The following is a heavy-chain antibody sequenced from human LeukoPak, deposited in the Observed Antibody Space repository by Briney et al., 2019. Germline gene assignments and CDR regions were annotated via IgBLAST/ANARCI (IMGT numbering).Heavy chain of an antibody. CDR2: IYYSGST. J-gene: IGHJ4*02. CDR3: ARFQLLHFDY. Sequence: SETLSLTCTVSGGSISSYYWSWIRQPPGKGLEWIGYIYYSGSTNYNPSLKSRVTISVDTSKNQFSLKLSSVTAADTAVYYCARFQLLHFDYWGQGILVTVSS. CDR1: GGSISSYY. V-gene: IGHV4-59*01. D-gene: IGHD2-2*01.